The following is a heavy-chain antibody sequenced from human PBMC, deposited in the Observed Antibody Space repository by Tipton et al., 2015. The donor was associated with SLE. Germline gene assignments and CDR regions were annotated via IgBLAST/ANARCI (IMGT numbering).Heavy chain of an antibody. Sequence: TLSLTCAVYGGSFSGYFWNWIRLPPGKGLEWIGQINDRGSTNYNPSLQSRVTISVDTSKNQFSLKLTSVTAADTAVYYCARRKSGYRWGMDVWGQGTTVNVSS. D-gene: IGHD3-3*01. J-gene: IGHJ6*02. CDR1: GGSFSGYF. CDR3: ARRKSGYRWGMDV. V-gene: IGHV4-34*01. CDR2: INDRGST.